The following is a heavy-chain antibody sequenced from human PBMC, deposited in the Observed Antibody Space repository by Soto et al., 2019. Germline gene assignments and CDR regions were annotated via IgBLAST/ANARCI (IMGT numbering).Heavy chain of an antibody. D-gene: IGHD2-21*02. CDR2: IFSNDEK. CDR1: GFSLSNARMG. V-gene: IGHV2-26*01. J-gene: IGHJ6*02. Sequence: QVTLKESGPVLVQPTETLTLTCTVSGFSLSNARMGVSWIRQPPGKALEWLAHIFSNDEKSYSTSLKSRLTIPKDTSKSQVVLTMTNMDPVDTATYFCARVPATARGDYYGMDVWGQGTTVTVSS. CDR3: ARVPATARGDYYGMDV.